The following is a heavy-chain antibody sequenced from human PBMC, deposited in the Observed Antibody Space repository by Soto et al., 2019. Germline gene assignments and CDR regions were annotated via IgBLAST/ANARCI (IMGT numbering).Heavy chain of an antibody. J-gene: IGHJ3*01. CDR2: IIPFLGTG. CDR1: GGTFSSYA. V-gene: IGHV1-69*10. Sequence: SVKVSCKASGGTFSSYAVSWVRQAPGKGLEWMGGIIPFLGTGNYARKFQDRVTITADRSTSTTYMELKSLTSDDTAVYYCATSGGEVVVGVAPTDGAFDVWGQATVVTVSS. D-gene: IGHD2-21*01. CDR3: ATSGGEVVVGVAPTDGAFDV.